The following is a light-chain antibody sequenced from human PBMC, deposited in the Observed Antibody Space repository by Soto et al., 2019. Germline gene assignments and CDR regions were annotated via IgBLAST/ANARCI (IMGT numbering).Light chain of an antibody. J-gene: IGKJ5*01. CDR2: GAS. CDR3: QQRSNWPIT. V-gene: IGKV3-15*01. Sequence: EIVMTQSPATLSVSPGERATLSCRASQSVSSNLAWYQQTPGQAPTLLIFGASARATGIPARFSGSGSGTEFTLTISSLQSEDFAVYYCQQRSNWPITFGQGTRLEIK. CDR1: QSVSSN.